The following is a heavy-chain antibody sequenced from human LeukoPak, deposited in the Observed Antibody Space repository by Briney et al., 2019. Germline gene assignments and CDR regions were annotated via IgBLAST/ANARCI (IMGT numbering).Heavy chain of an antibody. V-gene: IGHV1-69*04. D-gene: IGHD5-18*01. CDR1: GGTFSSYA. J-gene: IGHJ4*02. CDR2: IIPILGIA. Sequence: ASVKVSCKASGGTFSSYAISWVRQAPGQGFEWMGRIIPILGIANYAQKFQGRVTITADKSTSTAYMELSSLRSEDTAVYYCAREQSIDTAMVEFDYWGQGTLVTVSS. CDR3: AREQSIDTAMVEFDY.